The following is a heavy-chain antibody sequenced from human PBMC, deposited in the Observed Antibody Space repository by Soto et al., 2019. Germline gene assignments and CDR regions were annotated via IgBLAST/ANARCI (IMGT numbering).Heavy chain of an antibody. J-gene: IGHJ6*04. V-gene: IGHV4-59*01. D-gene: IGHD3-3*01. Sequence: SETLSLTCTVSGGSISSYYWSWIRQPPGKGLEWIGYIYYSGSTNYNPSLKSRVTISVDTSKNQFSLKLSSVTAADTAVYYCARDGAFWSGYYSMGARMDVWGKGTTVTVSS. CDR3: ARDGAFWSGYYSMGARMDV. CDR2: IYYSGST. CDR1: GGSISSYY.